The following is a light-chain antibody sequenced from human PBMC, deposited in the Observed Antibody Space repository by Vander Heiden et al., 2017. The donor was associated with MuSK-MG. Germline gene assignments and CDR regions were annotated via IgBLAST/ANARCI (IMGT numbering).Light chain of an antibody. CDR1: QSITSF. CDR3: QQSDGTAWT. V-gene: IGKV1-39*01. Sequence: DIQMTQSPSSLSASVGDRVTITCRASQSITSFLNWYHQKPGKAPRLLIYAASSLQSGVPSRFSGRGSGTDFTLTISSLQPEDFAIYYCQQSDGTAWTFGQGTKVEIK. CDR2: AAS. J-gene: IGKJ1*01.